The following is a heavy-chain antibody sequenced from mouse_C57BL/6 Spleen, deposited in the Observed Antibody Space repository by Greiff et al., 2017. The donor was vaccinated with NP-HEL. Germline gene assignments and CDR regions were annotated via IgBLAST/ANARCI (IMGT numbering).Heavy chain of an antibody. CDR1: GYTFTSYW. Sequence: VQLQQSGAELVRPGTSVKLSCKASGYTFTSYWMHWVKQRPGQGLEWIGVIDPSDSYTNYNQKFKGKATLTVDTSSSTAYMQLSSLTSEDSAVYYCARPYYYGSEGYYFDYWGQGTTLTVSS. J-gene: IGHJ2*01. CDR3: ARPYYYGSEGYYFDY. D-gene: IGHD1-1*01. V-gene: IGHV1-59*01. CDR2: IDPSDSYT.